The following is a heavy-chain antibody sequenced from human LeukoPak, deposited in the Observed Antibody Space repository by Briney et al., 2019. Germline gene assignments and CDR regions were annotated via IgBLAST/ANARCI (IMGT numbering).Heavy chain of an antibody. CDR1: GFTFDEYA. CDR2: ISWSRYII. J-gene: IGHJ3*02. V-gene: IGHV3-9*01. D-gene: IGHD2-15*01. Sequence: GRSLRLSCAASGFTFDEYAMHWVRQAPGKGLEWVSGISWSRYIIEYADSVRGRFTISRDNAKNSLFLQMNSLRAEDSAMYYCVRDHVGGSCVDCPLGDAFDTWRQGTMVTVSP. CDR3: VRDHVGGSCVDCPLGDAFDT.